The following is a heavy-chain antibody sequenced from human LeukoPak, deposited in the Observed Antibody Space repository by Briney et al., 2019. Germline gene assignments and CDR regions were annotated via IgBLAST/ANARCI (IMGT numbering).Heavy chain of an antibody. CDR3: ARGGAYSSSPFDY. CDR1: GFTFSSNW. D-gene: IGHD6-6*01. CDR2: INSDGSST. J-gene: IGHJ4*02. Sequence: GGSLRLSCAASGFTFSSNWMLWVRQAPGKGLVWVSHINSDGSSTNYADSVKGRFTISRDNAKNTLYLQMNSLRAEDTAVYYCARGGAYSSSPFDYWGQGTLVTVSS. V-gene: IGHV3-74*01.